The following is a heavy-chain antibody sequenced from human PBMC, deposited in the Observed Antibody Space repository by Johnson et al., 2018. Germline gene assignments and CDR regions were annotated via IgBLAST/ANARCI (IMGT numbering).Heavy chain of an antibody. CDR3: AKDMGVGQDYYCSGSYYDYGMDV. J-gene: IGHJ6*02. D-gene: IGHD3-10*01. Sequence: VQLVQSGGGLVQPGRSLRLSCAASGFTFDDYAMHWVRQAPGKGLEWVSGISWNSGSIGYADSVKGRFTISRDNAKNSLYLQMNSLRAEDTALYYCAKDMGVGQDYYCSGSYYDYGMDVWGQGTTVTVSS. CDR1: GFTFDDYA. V-gene: IGHV3-9*01. CDR2: ISWNSGSI.